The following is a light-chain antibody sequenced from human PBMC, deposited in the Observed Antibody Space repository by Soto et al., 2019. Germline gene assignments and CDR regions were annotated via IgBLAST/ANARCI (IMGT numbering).Light chain of an antibody. J-gene: IGKJ1*01. CDR2: GAS. CDR3: QQCGSSPRT. CDR1: QSVSSSY. V-gene: IGKV3-20*01. Sequence: IVLTQSPGTLSLSPGEGATLSCRASQSVSSSYLAWYQQKPGQAPRLLIYGASSRATGVPERFSGSGSGTDFTLTISRLEPEDFAVYYCQQCGSSPRTFGQGTKVDIK.